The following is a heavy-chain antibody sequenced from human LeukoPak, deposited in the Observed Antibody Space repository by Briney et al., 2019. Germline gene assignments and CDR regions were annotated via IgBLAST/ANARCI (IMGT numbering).Heavy chain of an antibody. CDR3: ARSHIVGGTPFDY. J-gene: IGHJ4*02. CDR1: GYTFTGYY. CDR2: INCNSGGT. D-gene: IGHD1-26*01. Sequence: ASVKVSCKASGYTFTGYYMHWVRQAPGQGPEWMGWINCNSGGTKYAQKFQGRVTMTRDTSISTSYMELSRLRSDDTAVYSCARSHIVGGTPFDYWGQGTLVTVSS. V-gene: IGHV1-2*02.